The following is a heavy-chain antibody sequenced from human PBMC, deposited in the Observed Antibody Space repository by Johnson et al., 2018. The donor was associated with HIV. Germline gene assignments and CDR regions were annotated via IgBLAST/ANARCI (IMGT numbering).Heavy chain of an antibody. Sequence: VQLVESGGGVVQPGRSLRLSCAASGFTFSSYGMHWVRQIPGKGLEWVGRIKSKTDGGTTDYAAPVKGRFTISRDDSKNTLYLQMNSLKTEDTAVYYCTTVLAGTNSFGIWGQGTMVTVSS. CDR2: IKSKTDGGTT. J-gene: IGHJ3*02. V-gene: IGHV3-15*01. CDR3: TTVLAGTNSFGI. CDR1: GFTFSSYG. D-gene: IGHD6-19*01.